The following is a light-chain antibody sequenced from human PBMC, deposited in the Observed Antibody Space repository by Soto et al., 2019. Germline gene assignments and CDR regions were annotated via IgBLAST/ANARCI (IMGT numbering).Light chain of an antibody. V-gene: IGKV1-9*01. CDR3: QQYNSHSPWT. J-gene: IGKJ1*01. Sequence: IQLTQSPSSLSASVGDRVTITCRASQGISSYLAWYQQKPGKAPKLLIYAASTLQSGVPSRFSGSGSGTEFTLTISSLQPDDFATYYCQQYNSHSPWTFGQGTMVDIK. CDR1: QGISSY. CDR2: AAS.